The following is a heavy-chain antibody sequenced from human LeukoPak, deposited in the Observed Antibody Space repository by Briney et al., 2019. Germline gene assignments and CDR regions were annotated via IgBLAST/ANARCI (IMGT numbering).Heavy chain of an antibody. CDR2: IIPIFGTA. CDR3: SRYYYDSSGYIDY. CDR1: GYTFTSYG. D-gene: IGHD3-22*01. J-gene: IGHJ4*02. V-gene: IGHV1-69*13. Sequence: SVKVSCKASGYTFTSYGISWVRQAPGQGLECMGGIIPIFGTANYAQKFQGRVTITADESTSTAYMELSSLRSEDTAVYYCSRYYYDSSGYIDYWGQGTLVTVSS.